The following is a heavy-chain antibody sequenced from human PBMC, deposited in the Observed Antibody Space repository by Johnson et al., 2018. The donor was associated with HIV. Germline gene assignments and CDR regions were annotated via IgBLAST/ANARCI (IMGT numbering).Heavy chain of an antibody. CDR2: ISGSGGST. D-gene: IGHD1-20*01. Sequence: VQLVESGGGLVKPGGSLRLSCAASGFTFSDYYMSWVRQAPGKGLEWVSAISGSGGSTYYADSVKGRFTISRDNSKNTLYLQMNSLRAEDTAVYYCAKDPSALSITGTSDAFDIWGQGTMVTVSS. J-gene: IGHJ3*02. CDR3: AKDPSALSITGTSDAFDI. CDR1: GFTFSDYY. V-gene: IGHV3-23*04.